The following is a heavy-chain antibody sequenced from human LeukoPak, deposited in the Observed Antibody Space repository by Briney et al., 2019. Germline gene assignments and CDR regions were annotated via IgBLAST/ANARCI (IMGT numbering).Heavy chain of an antibody. V-gene: IGHV3-53*01. CDR3: ARAAYDTNGFSANHDY. CDR2: LYSDGTT. J-gene: IGHJ4*02. CDR1: GFIVSSNY. Sequence: GGSLRLSCAASGFIVSSNYMSWVRQAPGKGLEWVSVLYSDGTTYYADSVKGRFTISRDNSRNALYLQMNNLRVEDTAMYYCARAAYDTNGFSANHDYWGQGTLVTVSS. D-gene: IGHD2-8*01.